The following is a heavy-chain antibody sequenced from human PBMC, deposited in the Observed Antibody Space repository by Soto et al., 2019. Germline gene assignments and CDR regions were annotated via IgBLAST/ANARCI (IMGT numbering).Heavy chain of an antibody. CDR3: ARKPRGYSYGYDY. V-gene: IGHV4-34*01. D-gene: IGHD5-18*01. Sequence: PSETLSLTCVVYGGSFSGYYWSWIRQPPGKGLVWIGEINHSGSTNYSPSLKSRVTISVDTSKNQFSLKLSSVTAADTAVYYCARKPRGYSYGYDYWGQGILVTVSS. J-gene: IGHJ4*02. CDR1: GGSFSGYY. CDR2: INHSGST.